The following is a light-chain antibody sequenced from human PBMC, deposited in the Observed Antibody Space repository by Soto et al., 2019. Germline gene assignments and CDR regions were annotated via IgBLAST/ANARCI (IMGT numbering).Light chain of an antibody. CDR1: QSVSSNY. V-gene: IGKV3-20*01. CDR2: GAS. CDR3: QQYGSSYPWT. Sequence: EIVLTQSPGTLSLSPGERATLSCRASQSVSSNYLAWYQQKPGQAPRLLIYGASSRATGIPDRFSGSGSGTDLTLTIRRLETEDFAAYYCQQYGSSYPWTFGQGTKVDI. J-gene: IGKJ1*01.